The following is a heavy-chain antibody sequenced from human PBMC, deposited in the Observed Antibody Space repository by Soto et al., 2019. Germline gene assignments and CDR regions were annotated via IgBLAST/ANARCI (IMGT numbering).Heavy chain of an antibody. D-gene: IGHD4-17*01. V-gene: IGHV3-21*01. CDR2: ISSSSSYI. CDR3: ASLWDYSDSDHDY. J-gene: IGHJ4*02. Sequence: GGSLRLSCAASGFTFSSYSMNWVRQAPGKGLEWVSSISSSSSYIYYADSVKGRFTISRDNAKNSLYLQMNSLRAEDTAVYYCASLWDYSDSDHDYWGQGTLVTVSS. CDR1: GFTFSSYS.